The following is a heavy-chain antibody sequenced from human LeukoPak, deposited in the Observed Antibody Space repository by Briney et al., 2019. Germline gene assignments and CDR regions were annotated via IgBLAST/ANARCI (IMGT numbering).Heavy chain of an antibody. CDR2: MNPNSGNT. J-gene: IGHJ4*02. V-gene: IGHV1-8*01. Sequence: ASVKVSCKASGYTFTSYDINWVRQATGQGLEWMGWMNPNSGNTGYAQKFQGRVTMTRNTSISTAYMELSSLRSEDTAVYYCARGLILATMVQGAPLGYWGQGTLVTVSS. D-gene: IGHD3-10*01. CDR1: GYTFTSYD. CDR3: ARGLILATMVQGAPLGY.